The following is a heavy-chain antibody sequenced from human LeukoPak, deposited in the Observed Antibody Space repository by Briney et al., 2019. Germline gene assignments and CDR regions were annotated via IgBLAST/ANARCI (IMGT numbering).Heavy chain of an antibody. CDR3: AKDLAASRQDFYDYGMDV. J-gene: IGHJ6*02. CDR1: GFTFSSFA. D-gene: IGHD6-6*01. CDR2: ISGSGGST. Sequence: GGSLRLSCAASGFTFSSFAMSWVRQAPGKGLEWVSAISGSGGSTHYADSVKGRFTISRDNSKNTLYLQMNSLRAADTAVYYCAKDLAASRQDFYDYGMDVWGQGTTVTVSS. V-gene: IGHV3-23*01.